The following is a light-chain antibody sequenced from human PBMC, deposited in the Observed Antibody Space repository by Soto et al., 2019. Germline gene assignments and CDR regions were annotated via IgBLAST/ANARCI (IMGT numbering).Light chain of an antibody. J-gene: IGKJ2*01. CDR3: QQYNDLPPYT. CDR2: GAS. Sequence: ETFMTQSPATLSVSPGERATLSCRASQSVGSSLAWYQQKPGQAPRLLIYGASTRATGIPARFSASGSGTEFTLTISSLQSEDSAVYYCQQYNDLPPYTFGQGTKLEIK. V-gene: IGKV3-15*01. CDR1: QSVGSS.